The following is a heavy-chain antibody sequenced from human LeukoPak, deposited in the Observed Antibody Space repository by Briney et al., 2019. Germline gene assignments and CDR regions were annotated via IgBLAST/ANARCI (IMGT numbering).Heavy chain of an antibody. V-gene: IGHV1-18*01. Sequence: ASVKVSCKASGYTFTSYGINWVRQAPGQGLEGRGWISAYIGNTNYAQKVQGRVTMTTATSTSTAYMELRSLRSDDTAVYYCARGDYGDKFDYWGQGTLVTVSS. CDR3: ARGDYGDKFDY. D-gene: IGHD4-17*01. J-gene: IGHJ4*02. CDR2: ISAYIGNT. CDR1: GYTFTSYG.